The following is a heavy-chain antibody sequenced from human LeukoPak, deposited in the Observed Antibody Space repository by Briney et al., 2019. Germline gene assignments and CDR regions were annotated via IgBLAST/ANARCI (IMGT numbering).Heavy chain of an antibody. CDR3: ARYYSGSYGFDY. CDR2: VNHSGST. CDR1: GRSFSGYY. V-gene: IGHV4-34*01. D-gene: IGHD1-26*01. J-gene: IGHJ4*02. Sequence: PSETLSLTCAVYGRSFSGYYWSWIRQPPGKGLEWIGEVNHSGSTNDTPSLKCRVTISVDTSKNQFSLKLSSVTAADTAVYYCARYYSGSYGFDYWGQGTLVTVSS.